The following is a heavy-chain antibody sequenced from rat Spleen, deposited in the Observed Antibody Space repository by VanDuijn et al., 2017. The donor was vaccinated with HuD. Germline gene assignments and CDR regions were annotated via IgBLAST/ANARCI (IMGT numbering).Heavy chain of an antibody. V-gene: IGHV5-22*01. J-gene: IGHJ2*01. Sequence: EVQLVESGGGLVQPGRSLKLSCAASGFSFSDFYMAWVRRAPKKGLEWVASISYEGTGTYYGDSVKGRFTISRDNAKSTLYLQMNSLMSGDTDTYYVTRDANYGGSPFYYWGQAVMVTVSS. CDR3: TRDANYGGSPFYY. CDR2: ISYEGTGT. D-gene: IGHD1-11*01. CDR1: GFSFSDFY.